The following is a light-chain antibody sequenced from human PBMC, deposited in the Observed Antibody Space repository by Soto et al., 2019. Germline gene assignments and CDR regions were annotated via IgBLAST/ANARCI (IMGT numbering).Light chain of an antibody. J-gene: IGLJ2*01. V-gene: IGLV4-69*01. CDR1: SGHSSYA. Sequence: QLVLTQSPSASASLGASVKLTCTLSSGHSSYAIAWHQQQPEKGPRYLMKLSSDGSHSKGDGIPDRFSGSSSGAERYLTISSLQSEDQADYSCQTLDTGARVVFGGGTKVTVL. CDR3: QTLDTGARVV. CDR2: LSSDGSH.